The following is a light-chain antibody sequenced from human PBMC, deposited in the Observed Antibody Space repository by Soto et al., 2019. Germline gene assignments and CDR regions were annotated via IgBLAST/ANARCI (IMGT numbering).Light chain of an antibody. CDR2: CAS. V-gene: IGKV3-15*01. CDR3: QQYNNWPPWT. Sequence: EIVMTQSPATRSVSPWERATLSCSASHSVSSTLAWYQQKPGQAPRRLIYCASTRATGIPARFSGSGSGTEFTLTIRSMHSEDFAVYYCQQYNNWPPWTFGQGTKVEIK. CDR1: HSVSST. J-gene: IGKJ1*01.